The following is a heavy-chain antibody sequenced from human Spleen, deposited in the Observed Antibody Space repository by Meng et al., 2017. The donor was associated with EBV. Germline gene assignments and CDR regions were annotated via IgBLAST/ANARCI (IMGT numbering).Heavy chain of an antibody. J-gene: IGHJ4*02. CDR2: ILYVGSHQ. Sequence: QVPLVAYVGRVVQRGMSLRVFLSAYGFTFKTYGLHWVRQAPGKGLEWVAPILYVGSHQYYVDSVNGRFTISRDTSKSTVYLQMNSLRAEDTAVYYCARHDTSGYYYLDYWGQGTLVTVSS. D-gene: IGHD3-22*01. CDR3: ARHDTSGYYYLDY. CDR1: GFTFKTYG. V-gene: IGHV3-33*01.